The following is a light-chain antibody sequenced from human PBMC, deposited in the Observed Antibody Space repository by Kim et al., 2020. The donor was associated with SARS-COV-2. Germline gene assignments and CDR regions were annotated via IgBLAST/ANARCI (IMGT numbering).Light chain of an antibody. Sequence: QLVLTQSSSASASLGSSVKLTCTLSSGHSSYNFVWPQQQLGRAPRYWMKLEGSGSHNKGSGVPDRFTGTSSGADRYLTNSNLQPEDEADYYCDTWDSKGVFGGGTQLTVL. J-gene: IGLJ2*01. CDR1: SGHSSYN. V-gene: IGLV4-60*03. CDR3: DTWDSKGV. CDR2: LEGSGSH.